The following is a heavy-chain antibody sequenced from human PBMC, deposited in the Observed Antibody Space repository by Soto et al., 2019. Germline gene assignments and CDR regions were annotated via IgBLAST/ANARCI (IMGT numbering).Heavy chain of an antibody. Sequence: GGSLRLSCAASGFAFSRFTIHWVRQAPGKGLQWVSSITSSSSYIYYADSVQGRFTISRDNAKNSLYLQMTSLRDDDTAVYYCARDRPLRARREGGGDYWGQGTLVTVSS. CDR2: ITSSSSYI. CDR3: ARDRPLRARREGGGDY. CDR1: GFAFSRFT. V-gene: IGHV3-21*01. J-gene: IGHJ4*02. D-gene: IGHD2-15*01.